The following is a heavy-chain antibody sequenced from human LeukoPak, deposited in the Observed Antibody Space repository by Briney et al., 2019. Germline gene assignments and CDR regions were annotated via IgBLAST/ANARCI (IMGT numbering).Heavy chain of an antibody. D-gene: IGHD5-18*01. J-gene: IGHJ4*02. CDR3: ARSMDTSMVACDH. CDR2: MNPSSGNT. Sequence: ASVKVSCKASGYTFTSSDINWVRQAAGQGLEWMGWMNPSSGNTGFAQKFQGRFTMTRNTSISTAYMELRSLRSEDTAMYYCARSMDTSMVACDHWGQGTLVTVSS. V-gene: IGHV1-8*01. CDR1: GYTFTSSD.